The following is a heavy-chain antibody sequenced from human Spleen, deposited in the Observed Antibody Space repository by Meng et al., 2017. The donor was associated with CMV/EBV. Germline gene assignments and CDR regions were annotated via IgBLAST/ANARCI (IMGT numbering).Heavy chain of an antibody. CDR3: AKDLIEVAVVPAAIGY. D-gene: IGHD2-2*01. CDR1: GYRFTSYY. CDR2: ISAYNGNT. J-gene: IGHJ4*02. V-gene: IGHV1-18*04. Sequence: ASVKVSCMASGYRFTSYYIHWVRQAPGQGLEWMGWISAYNGNTNYAQKLQGRVTMTTDTSTSTAYLELRSLRSDDTAVYYCAKDLIEVAVVPAAIGYWGQGTLVTVSS.